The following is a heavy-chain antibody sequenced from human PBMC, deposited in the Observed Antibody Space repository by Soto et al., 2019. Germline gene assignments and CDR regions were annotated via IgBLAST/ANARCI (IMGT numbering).Heavy chain of an antibody. V-gene: IGHV4-39*01. D-gene: IGHD6-13*01. CDR2: IYYSGST. J-gene: IGHJ5*02. CDR3: ARPRWGIAAAGVWFDP. CDR1: GGSISSSSYY. Sequence: SETLSLTCTVSGGSISSSSYYWGWIRQPPGKGLEWIGSIYYSGSTYYNPSLKSRVTISVDTSKNQFSLKLSSVTAADTAVYYCARPRWGIAAAGVWFDPWGQGTLVTVSS.